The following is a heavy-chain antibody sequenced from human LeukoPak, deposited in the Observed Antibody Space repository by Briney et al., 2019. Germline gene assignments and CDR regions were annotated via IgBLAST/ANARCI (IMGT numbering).Heavy chain of an antibody. CDR3: ARVSRSDSNLVVGVFDY. D-gene: IGHD2-21*01. CDR1: GGSISSGDYY. Sequence: SQTLSHTCTVSGGSISSGDYYWSWIRQPPGKGLEWIGYIYYSGSTYYNPSLKSRVTISVDTSKNQFSLKLSSVTAADTAVYYCARVSRSDSNLVVGVFDYWGQGTLVTVSS. CDR2: IYYSGST. J-gene: IGHJ4*02. V-gene: IGHV4-30-4*01.